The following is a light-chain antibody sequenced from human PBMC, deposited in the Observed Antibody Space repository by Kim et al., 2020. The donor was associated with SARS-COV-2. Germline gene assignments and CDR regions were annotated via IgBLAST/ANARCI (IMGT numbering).Light chain of an antibody. J-gene: IGLJ3*02. Sequence: GQSTTIACTGTSSDIGISDYVSWSQQHPGKAPKLMIYDVTKRPSGVSDRFSGSKSGKTASLTISGLQAEDEADYYCASYTSTYTWVFGGGTQLTVL. CDR2: DVT. V-gene: IGLV2-14*03. CDR1: SSDIGISDY. CDR3: ASYTSTYTWV.